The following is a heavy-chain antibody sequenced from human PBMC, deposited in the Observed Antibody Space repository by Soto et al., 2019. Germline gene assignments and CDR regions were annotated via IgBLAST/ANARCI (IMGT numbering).Heavy chain of an antibody. CDR2: IIPIFGTA. V-gene: IGHV1-69*13. CDR3: ATQPPPTVTTNGMDV. Sequence: ASVKVSCKASGGTFSSYAISWVRQAPGQGLEWMGGIIPIFGTANYAQKFQGRVTITADESTSTAYMELSSLRSEDTAVYYCATQPPPTVTTNGMDVWGQGTTVTVSS. D-gene: IGHD4-17*01. J-gene: IGHJ6*02. CDR1: GGTFSSYA.